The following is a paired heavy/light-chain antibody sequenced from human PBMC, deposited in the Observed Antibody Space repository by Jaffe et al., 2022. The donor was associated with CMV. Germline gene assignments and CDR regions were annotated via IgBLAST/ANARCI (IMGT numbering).Heavy chain of an antibody. V-gene: IGHV3-48*03. CDR1: GDTLRSYD. CDR2: ITSSGDAL. J-gene: IGHJ4*02. D-gene: IGHD1-26*01. CDR3: ATHRSGIYYN. Sequence: EIQLVESGGGLVQPGGSLRLSCAASGDTLRSYDINWARQAPGKGLEWVAHITSSGDALYYADSVRGRFTVSRDNAKNSLYLQMNSLRADDTGVYYCATHRSGIYYNWGQGTLVTVSS.
Light chain of an antibody. V-gene: IGKV3-11*01. CDR3: QQRSKWPHA. CDR2: DAS. Sequence: EIVLTQSPATLSLSPGDRATLSCRASQSISIYLNWYQQRPGQAPRLLIYDASDRATGIPPRFSGSGSGTDFTLTISSLEPEDFAIYHCQQRSKWPHAFGGGTKVEIK. CDR1: QSISIY. J-gene: IGKJ4*01.